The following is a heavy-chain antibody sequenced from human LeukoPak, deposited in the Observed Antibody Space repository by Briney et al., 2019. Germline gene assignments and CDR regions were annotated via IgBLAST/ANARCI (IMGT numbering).Heavy chain of an antibody. J-gene: IGHJ6*03. CDR3: ASDSPSYYFYMDV. CDR1: GFTFSSYS. V-gene: IGHV3-21*04. CDR2: ISGIGIT. Sequence: SGGSLRLSCAASGFTFSSYSMNWVRQAPGKGLEWVSSISGIGITDYADSVKGRFTISRDNSKNTLYLEMNGLRAEDTAVYYCASDSPSYYFYMDVGGKGTTVTVS.